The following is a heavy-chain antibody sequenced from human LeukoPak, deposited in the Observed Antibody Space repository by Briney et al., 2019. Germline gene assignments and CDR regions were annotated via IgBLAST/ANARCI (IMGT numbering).Heavy chain of an antibody. V-gene: IGHV3-21*01. CDR2: ISSSSSYI. CDR3: ARDPSIVGATGAFDI. Sequence: GGSLRLSCAASGFTFSSCSMNWVRQAPGKGLEWVSSISSSSSYIYYADSVKGRFTISRDNAKNSLYLQMNSLRAEDTAVYYCARDPSIVGATGAFDIWGQGTMVTVSS. J-gene: IGHJ3*02. D-gene: IGHD1-26*01. CDR1: GFTFSSCS.